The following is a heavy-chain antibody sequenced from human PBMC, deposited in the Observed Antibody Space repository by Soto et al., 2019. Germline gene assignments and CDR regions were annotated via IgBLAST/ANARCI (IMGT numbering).Heavy chain of an antibody. CDR1: GGTFSSYA. Sequence: SVKVSCKASGGTFSSYAISWVRQAPGQGLEWMGGIIPIFGTANYAQKFQGRVTITADESTSTAYMELSSLRSEDTAVYYCARGWQQLVQVAGPGYYYYGMDVWGQGTTVTVSS. CDR2: IIPIFGTA. CDR3: ARGWQQLVQVAGPGYYYYGMDV. V-gene: IGHV1-69*13. J-gene: IGHJ6*02. D-gene: IGHD6-13*01.